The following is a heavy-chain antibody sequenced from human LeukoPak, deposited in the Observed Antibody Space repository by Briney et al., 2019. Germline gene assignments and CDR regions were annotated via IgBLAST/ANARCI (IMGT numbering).Heavy chain of an antibody. V-gene: IGHV1-3*03. D-gene: IGHD6-19*01. CDR1: GYTFTDYA. CDR3: ARGGKQWRGGNYFDS. Sequence: ASVKVSCKASGYTFTDYALHWVRQSPGQSLEWMGWITTGRGETRYSQEFQRRITFTRDTSASTVYMDLSDLRSEDTAVYYCARGGKQWRGGNYFDSWGQGTLVAVSS. CDR2: ITTGRGET. J-gene: IGHJ4*02.